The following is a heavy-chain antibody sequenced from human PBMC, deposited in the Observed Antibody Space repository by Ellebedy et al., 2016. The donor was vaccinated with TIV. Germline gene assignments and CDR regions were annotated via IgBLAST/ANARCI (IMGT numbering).Heavy chain of an antibody. CDR1: GFTFSSYS. D-gene: IGHD3-9*01. J-gene: IGHJ5*02. CDR2: ISSSSSTI. Sequence: GESLKISXAASGFTFSSYSMNWVRQAPGKGLEWVSYISSSSSTIYYADSVKGRFTISRDNAKNSLYLQMNSLRDEDTAVYYCARGGKLNYDILTGYYAGANWFDPWGQGTLVTVSS. V-gene: IGHV3-48*02. CDR3: ARGGKLNYDILTGYYAGANWFDP.